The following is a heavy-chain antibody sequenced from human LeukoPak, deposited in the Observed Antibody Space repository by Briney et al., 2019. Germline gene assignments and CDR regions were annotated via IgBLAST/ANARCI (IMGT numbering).Heavy chain of an antibody. D-gene: IGHD3-22*01. CDR2: VRGSGDST. Sequence: GGSLRLSCAASRLTFTSYAMKWVRQAPGKGLEWVSGVRGSGDSTYYADSVKGRFTISRDNSKNTLYLQINSLRAEDTAVYYCANGYDSDLNWFDPWGQGTLVTVSS. V-gene: IGHV3-23*01. J-gene: IGHJ5*02. CDR3: ANGYDSDLNWFDP. CDR1: RLTFTSYA.